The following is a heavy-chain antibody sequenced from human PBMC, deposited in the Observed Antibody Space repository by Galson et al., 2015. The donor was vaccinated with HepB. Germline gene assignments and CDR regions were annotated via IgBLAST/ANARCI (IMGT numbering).Heavy chain of an antibody. J-gene: IGHJ1*01. CDR3: ARPYYYDSSVGYFQH. CDR1: GFTFSSYA. CDR2: ISYDGSNK. V-gene: IGHV3-30-3*01. D-gene: IGHD3-22*01. Sequence: SLRLSCAASGFTFSSYAMHWVRQAPGKGLEWVAVISYDGSNKYYADSVKGRFTISRDNSKNTLYLQMNSLRAEDTAVYYCARPYYYDSSVGYFQHWGQGTLVTVSS.